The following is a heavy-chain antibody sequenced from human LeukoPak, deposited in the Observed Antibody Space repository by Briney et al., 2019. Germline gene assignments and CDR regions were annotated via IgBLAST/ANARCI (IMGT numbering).Heavy chain of an antibody. J-gene: IGHJ4*02. Sequence: GGSLRLSCAASGFTFSSYSMNWVRQAPGKGLEWVSYISSSSSTIYYADSVKGRFTISRDNAKNSLYLQMNSLRAEDTAVYYCAKDYCSNTSCFFFDYWGQGTLVTVSS. CDR2: ISSSSSTI. CDR3: AKDYCSNTSCFFFDY. D-gene: IGHD2-2*01. V-gene: IGHV3-48*04. CDR1: GFTFSSYS.